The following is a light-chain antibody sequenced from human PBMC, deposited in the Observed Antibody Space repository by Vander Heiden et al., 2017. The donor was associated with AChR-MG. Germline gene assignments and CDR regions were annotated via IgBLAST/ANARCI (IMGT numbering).Light chain of an antibody. CDR2: DAS. J-gene: IGKJ4*01. CDR3: QQSSSYPLT. Sequence: AIQMTQSPSSLSASVGDRVTITCRASQDISSALIWYQQKPGKVPKVLIYDASSLVSGVPSRFSGSGSGTEFTLTTSSLQPEDFATYHCQQSSSYPLTFGGGTKVEIK. CDR1: QDISSA. V-gene: IGKV1-13*02.